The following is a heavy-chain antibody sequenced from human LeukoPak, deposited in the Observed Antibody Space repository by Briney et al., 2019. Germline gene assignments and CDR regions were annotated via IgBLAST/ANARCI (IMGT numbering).Heavy chain of an antibody. CDR2: IYYSGST. CDR3: ARGTYYYDSSGYYYYYCYYMDV. J-gene: IGHJ6*03. V-gene: IGHV4-59*01. D-gene: IGHD3-22*01. Sequence: SETLSLTCAVYDGSISGYYWSWIRQPPGKGLEWLGYIYYSGSTNYNPSLKSRVTISVDTSKNQFSLKLSSVTAADTAVYYCARGTYYYDSSGYYYYYCYYMDVWGKGTTVTISS. CDR1: DGSISGYY.